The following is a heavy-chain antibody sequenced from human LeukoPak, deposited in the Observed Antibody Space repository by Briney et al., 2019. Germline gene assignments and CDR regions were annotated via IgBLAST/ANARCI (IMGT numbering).Heavy chain of an antibody. CDR2: IYSDGST. CDR1: GFTVSSNY. CDR3: VKTTRSGWYNLFFDY. V-gene: IGHV3-53*05. J-gene: IGHJ4*02. Sequence: GGSLRLSCAASGFTVSSNYMSWVRQAPGKGLEWVSLIYSDGSTYYADSVKGRFTISRDNSKNTLYLQMSSLRAEDTAVYYCVKTTRSGWYNLFFDYWGQGTLVTVSS. D-gene: IGHD6-19*01.